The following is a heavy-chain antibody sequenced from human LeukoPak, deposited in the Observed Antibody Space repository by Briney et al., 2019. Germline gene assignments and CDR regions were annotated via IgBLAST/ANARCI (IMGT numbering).Heavy chain of an antibody. J-gene: IGHJ4*01. Sequence: SETLSLTCTVSGGSIRSYYWSWIRQPPGKGLEWIGYAYYSGSTNYNPSLKSRVTISVDTSKNQFSLKLSSVTAADTAVYYCASPRPGATSYYFDYWGQGTLVTVSS. V-gene: IGHV4-59*08. D-gene: IGHD1-26*01. CDR3: ASPRPGATSYYFDY. CDR1: GGSIRSYY. CDR2: AYYSGST.